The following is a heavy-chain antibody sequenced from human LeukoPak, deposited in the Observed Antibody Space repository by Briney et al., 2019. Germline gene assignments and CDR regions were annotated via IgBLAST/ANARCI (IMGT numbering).Heavy chain of an antibody. V-gene: IGHV4-59*01. CDR2: IFYSGST. Sequence: PSGTLSLTCTVSGGSMSSYYWSWIRQPPGKGLEWIGYIFYSGSTKYNPSLKSRVTISLDTSQNQFSLKMTSVTAADTAVYYCSRSEGVYYGSGSSGSYYPHWFDPWGQGTLVTVSS. CDR1: GGSMSSYY. J-gene: IGHJ5*02. D-gene: IGHD3-10*01. CDR3: SRSEGVYYGSGSSGSYYPHWFDP.